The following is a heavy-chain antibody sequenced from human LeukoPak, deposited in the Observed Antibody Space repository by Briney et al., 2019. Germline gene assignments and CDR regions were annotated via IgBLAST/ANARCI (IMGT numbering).Heavy chain of an antibody. CDR2: INHSGST. D-gene: IGHD1-26*01. J-gene: IGHJ4*02. CDR1: GGSFSGYY. V-gene: IGHV4-34*01. Sequence: SETLSLTCAVYGGSFSGYYWSWIRQPPGKGLEWIGEINHSGSTNYNPSLKSRVTISVDTSKNQFSLKLSSVTAADTAVYYCARNGRVGAGYYFDYWGQGTLVTDSS. CDR3: ARNGRVGAGYYFDY.